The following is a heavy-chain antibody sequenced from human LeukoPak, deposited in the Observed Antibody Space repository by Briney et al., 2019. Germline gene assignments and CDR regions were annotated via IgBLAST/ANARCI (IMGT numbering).Heavy chain of an antibody. Sequence: GGSLRLSCAASGFTFSSYGMHWVRQAPGKGLEWVAFIRYTGSDKYYADSVKGRFTTSRDNSKNTLYLQMNSLRAEDTAVYYCARKVLNYFDYWGQGTLVTVSS. CDR2: IRYTGSDK. CDR3: ARKVLNYFDY. J-gene: IGHJ4*02. V-gene: IGHV3-30*02. CDR1: GFTFSSYG.